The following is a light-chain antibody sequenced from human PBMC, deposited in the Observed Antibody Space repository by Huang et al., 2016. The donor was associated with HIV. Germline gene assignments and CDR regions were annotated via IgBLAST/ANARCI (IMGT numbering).Light chain of an antibody. CDR1: QSVSSK. CDR3: QQYSNWPPYT. Sequence: EIVMTQSPATLSVSPGDRATLSCRASQSVSSKLAWYQQKPGQAPRLLSYAASTRPTDIPARFSGSGSGTEFTLTISSLQSEDFAVYYCQQYSNWPPYTFGQGTKLEIK. J-gene: IGKJ2*01. CDR2: AAS. V-gene: IGKV3-15*01.